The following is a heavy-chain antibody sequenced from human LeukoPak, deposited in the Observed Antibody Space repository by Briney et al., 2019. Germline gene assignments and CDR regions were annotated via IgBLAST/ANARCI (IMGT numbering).Heavy chain of an antibody. J-gene: IGHJ4*02. CDR1: GFTFSSYC. CDR3: ARVSSSRELLFKY. Sequence: GGSLRPSCAASGFTFSSYCMSWVRQAPGKGLEWVANIKQDGSDKYYVDSEKGRFTISRDNAKNSLYLQMNSLRAEDTAVYYCARVSSSRELLFKYWGQGTLVTVSS. D-gene: IGHD3-10*01. CDR2: IKQDGSDK. V-gene: IGHV3-7*01.